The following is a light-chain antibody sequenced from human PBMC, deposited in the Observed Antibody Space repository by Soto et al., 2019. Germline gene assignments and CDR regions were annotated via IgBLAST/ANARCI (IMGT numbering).Light chain of an antibody. CDR3: QSHDSSMNGYV. V-gene: IGLV1-40*01. J-gene: IGLJ1*01. Sequence: QSVLTQPPSVSGAPGQRVTIFCTGSSSNIGAGHDVHWYQQLPGTAPKLLIYGNNNRPSGVPDRFSGSKSGTSASLAITGLQAEDEADYYCQSHDSSMNGYVFGNGTKGTV. CDR2: GNN. CDR1: SSNIGAGHD.